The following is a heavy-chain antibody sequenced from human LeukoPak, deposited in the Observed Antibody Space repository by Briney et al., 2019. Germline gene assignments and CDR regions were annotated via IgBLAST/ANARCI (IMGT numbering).Heavy chain of an antibody. J-gene: IGHJ4*02. CDR1: GFTFSDYY. V-gene: IGHV3-11*01. CDR3: TRGPGIAAAGNDY. D-gene: IGHD6-13*01. CDR2: ISSSGSTI. Sequence: GGSLRLSCAASGFTFSDYYMSWIRQAPGKGLEWVSYISSSGSTIYYADSVKGRFTISRDNAKNSLYLQMNSLKTEDTAVYYCTRGPGIAAAGNDYWGQGTLVTVSS.